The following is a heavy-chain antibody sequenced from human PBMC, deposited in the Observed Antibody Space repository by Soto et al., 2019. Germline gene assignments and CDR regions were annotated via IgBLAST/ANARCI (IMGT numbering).Heavy chain of an antibody. CDR3: AKDPYNHRFDS. J-gene: IGHJ4*02. V-gene: IGHV3-23*01. CDR1: GFPFSRHA. CDR2: IGSDGST. Sequence: GGSLRFSCAASGFPFSRHAMAWVRRAAGRGLEWVATIGSDGSTYHAESVKGRFSISRDNYGNMLHLQLNSLRVEDTGIYYCAKDPYNHRFDSWGQGTLVTVSS. D-gene: IGHD1-1*01.